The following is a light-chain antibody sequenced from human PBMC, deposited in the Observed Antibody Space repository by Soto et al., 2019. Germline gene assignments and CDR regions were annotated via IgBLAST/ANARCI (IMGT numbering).Light chain of an antibody. Sequence: QSALTQPACVSGSPGQSITISCTGTRSDVGGYNFVSWYQQHPGKVPKLLIYDVTHRPSGVSNRFSASKSANTASLTISGLQAEDEADYYCSSYTSTNTLVFGGGTQLTVL. CDR2: DVT. V-gene: IGLV2-14*01. CDR1: RSDVGGYNF. J-gene: IGLJ2*01. CDR3: SSYTSTNTLV.